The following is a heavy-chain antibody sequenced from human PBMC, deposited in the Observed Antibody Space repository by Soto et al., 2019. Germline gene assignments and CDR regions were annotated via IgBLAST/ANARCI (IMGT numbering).Heavy chain of an antibody. CDR3: ARGGLWFGELLIDP. CDR2: IYHSGST. J-gene: IGHJ5*02. Sequence: PSETLSLTCAVYGGSFSGYYWSWVRQPPGKGLEWIGEIYHSGSTNYNPSLKSRVTISVDKSKNQFSLKLSSVTAADTAVYYCARGGLWFGELLIDPWGQGTLVTVSS. V-gene: IGHV4-34*01. D-gene: IGHD3-10*01. CDR1: GGSFSGYY.